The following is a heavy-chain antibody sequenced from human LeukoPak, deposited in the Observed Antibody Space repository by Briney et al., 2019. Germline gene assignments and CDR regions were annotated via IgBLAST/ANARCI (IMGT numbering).Heavy chain of an antibody. CDR3: ARGGTVVLGY. CDR2: IYYSGST. D-gene: IGHD4-17*01. Sequence: SETLSLTCTVSGGSISSYYWSWIRQPPGKGLEWIGYIYYSGSTNYNPSLKSRVTISVDTSKNQFSLKLTSVTAADTAIYYCARGGTVVLGYWGQGTLVTVSS. V-gene: IGHV4-59*12. J-gene: IGHJ4*02. CDR1: GGSISSYY.